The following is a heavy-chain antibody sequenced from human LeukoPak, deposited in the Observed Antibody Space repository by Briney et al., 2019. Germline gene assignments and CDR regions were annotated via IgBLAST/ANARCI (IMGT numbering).Heavy chain of an antibody. Sequence: GASVKVSCKASGYTFTGYYMHWVRQAPGQGLECMGWINPNSGGTNYAQKFQGRVTMTRDTSISTAYMELSRLRSDDTAVYYCARGVGGLEYYYYYYMDVWGKGTTVTISS. CDR3: ARGVGGLEYYYYYYMDV. CDR1: GYTFTGYY. J-gene: IGHJ6*03. CDR2: INPNSGGT. D-gene: IGHD3-16*01. V-gene: IGHV1-2*02.